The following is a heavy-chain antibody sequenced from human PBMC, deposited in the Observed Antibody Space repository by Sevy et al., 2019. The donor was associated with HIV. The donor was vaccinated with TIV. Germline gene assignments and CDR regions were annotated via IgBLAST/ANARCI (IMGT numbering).Heavy chain of an antibody. CDR3: ARDRFGVYYYGMDV. CDR1: GYTFTSYA. CDR2: INAGNGNT. J-gene: IGHJ6*02. D-gene: IGHD3-3*01. Sequence: ASVKVSCKASGYTFTSYAMHWVRQAPGQRLEWMGWINAGNGNTKYSQKFQGRVTITRDTSASTAYMELSSLRSEDTAVYYCARDRFGVYYYGMDVWGQGTTVTVSS. V-gene: IGHV1-3*01.